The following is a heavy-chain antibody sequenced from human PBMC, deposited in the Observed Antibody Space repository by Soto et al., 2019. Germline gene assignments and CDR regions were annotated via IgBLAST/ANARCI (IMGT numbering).Heavy chain of an antibody. Sequence: GGSLRLACAASGFTFSSYSMNWVRQAPGKGLEWVSYISSSSSTIYYADSVKGRFTISRDNAKNSLYLQMNSLRAEDTAVYYCARDPDYYDSSGQGDYFDYWGQGTLVTVSS. V-gene: IGHV3-48*01. CDR2: ISSSSSTI. CDR1: GFTFSSYS. J-gene: IGHJ4*02. CDR3: ARDPDYYDSSGQGDYFDY. D-gene: IGHD3-22*01.